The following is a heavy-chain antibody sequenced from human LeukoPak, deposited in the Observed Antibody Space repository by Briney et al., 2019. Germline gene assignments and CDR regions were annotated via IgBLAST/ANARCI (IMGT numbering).Heavy chain of an antibody. V-gene: IGHV3-23*01. J-gene: IGHJ6*03. D-gene: IGHD2-15*01. CDR2: VSSTGGTT. CDR1: GFTFSSYG. CDR3: AKNGDRGAFCSGGTCYPYYYYYMDV. Sequence: GGSLRLSCAASGFTFSSYGMSWVRQAPGKGLEWVSAVSSTGGTTYYADSVKGRFTISRDNSKNTLFLQINSLRAEDTAVYYCAKNGDRGAFCSGGTCYPYYYYYMDVWGKGTTVTISS.